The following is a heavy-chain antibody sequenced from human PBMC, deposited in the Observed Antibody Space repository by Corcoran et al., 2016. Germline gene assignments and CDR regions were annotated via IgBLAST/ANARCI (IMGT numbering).Heavy chain of an antibody. Sequence: EVQLVESGGGLVKPGGSLRLSCAASGFTFSSYSMNWVRQAPGKGLEWVSSISSSSYIYYADSVKGRFTISRDNAKNSLYLQMNSLRAEDTAVYYCARGEDIVVVPAYYFDYWGQGTLVTVSS. D-gene: IGHD2-2*01. CDR2: ISSSSYI. J-gene: IGHJ4*02. V-gene: IGHV3-21*01. CDR3: ARGEDIVVVPAYYFDY. CDR1: GFTFSSYS.